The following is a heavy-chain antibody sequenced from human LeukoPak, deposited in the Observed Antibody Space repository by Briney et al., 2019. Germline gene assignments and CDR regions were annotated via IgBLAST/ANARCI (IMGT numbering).Heavy chain of an antibody. CDR3: ARPRAGRASYYYYYMDV. CDR2: IYTSGST. V-gene: IGHV4-4*09. D-gene: IGHD6-13*01. J-gene: IGHJ6*03. Sequence: SETLSLTCTVSGGSISSYYWSWIRQPPGKGLEWIGYIYTSGSTNYNPSLKSRVTISVDTSKNQFSLKLSSVTAADTAVYYCARPRAGRASYYYYYMDVCGKGTTATVSS. CDR1: GGSISSYY.